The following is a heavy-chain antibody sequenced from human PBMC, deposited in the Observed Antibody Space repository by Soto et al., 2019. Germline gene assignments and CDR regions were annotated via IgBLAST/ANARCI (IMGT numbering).Heavy chain of an antibody. D-gene: IGHD3-22*01. CDR2: TYYRSKWYN. V-gene: IGHV6-1*01. Sequence: PSQTLSLTCAISGDSVSTNSATWDWIRQSPSRGLEWLGRTYYRSKWYNDYAVSVKGRITINPDTSNNQFSLQLNSVTPDDTAVYYCAKWHSSGYGYFDYWGQGTLVTVSS. J-gene: IGHJ4*02. CDR1: GDSVSTNSAT. CDR3: AKWHSSGYGYFDY.